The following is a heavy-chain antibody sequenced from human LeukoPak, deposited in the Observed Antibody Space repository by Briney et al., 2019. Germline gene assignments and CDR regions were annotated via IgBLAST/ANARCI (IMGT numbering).Heavy chain of an antibody. Sequence: QPGGSLRLSCVGSRFIFSVFSMNWVRQAPGKGLEWLSHISGSSSTIHYEDSVKGRFTISRDNAKDSLYLQMNSLRDEDTAVYYCARDLSGTYPFDLWGQGTLVTVSS. D-gene: IGHD1-26*01. CDR1: RFIFSVFS. V-gene: IGHV3-48*02. J-gene: IGHJ4*02. CDR2: ISGSSSTI. CDR3: ARDLSGTYPFDL.